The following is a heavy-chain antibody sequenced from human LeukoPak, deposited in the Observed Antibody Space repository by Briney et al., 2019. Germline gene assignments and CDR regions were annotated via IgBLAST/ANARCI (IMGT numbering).Heavy chain of an antibody. CDR1: GFTFSSYS. CDR3: AKHVYCGGGSCYHFDH. CDR2: IGGTGDST. J-gene: IGHJ4*02. V-gene: IGHV3-23*01. D-gene: IGHD2-15*01. Sequence: GGPLRLSCAASGFTFSSYSMNWVRQAPGKGLEWVSYIGGTGDSTNYADSVKGRFTISRDNSKNTLYLQMDSLGAEDTAVYYCAKHVYCGGGSCYHFDHWGQGTLVTVSS.